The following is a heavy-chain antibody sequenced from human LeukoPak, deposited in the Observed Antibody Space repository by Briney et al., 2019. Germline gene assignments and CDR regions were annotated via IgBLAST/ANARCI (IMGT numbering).Heavy chain of an antibody. D-gene: IGHD6-13*01. V-gene: IGHV3-64D*06. Sequence: GGSLRLSCSASGFTFSRYAIHWVRQAPGKGLEYVSAISSNGGSTYYADSVKGRFTISRDNSKNTLYLQMSSLRAEDTAVYYCVKDFYQAGSSLEGAFDYWGQGTLVTVSS. CDR1: GFTFSRYA. CDR2: ISSNGGST. CDR3: VKDFYQAGSSLEGAFDY. J-gene: IGHJ4*02.